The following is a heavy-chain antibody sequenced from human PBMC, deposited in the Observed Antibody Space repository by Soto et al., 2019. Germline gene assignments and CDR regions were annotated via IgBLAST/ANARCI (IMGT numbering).Heavy chain of an antibody. V-gene: IGHV3-11*06. J-gene: IGHJ5*02. CDR3: ARARILDYDSRGYFDWFDP. Sequence: PVGSLRLSCAASGFNFGDFYMSWIRQAPGKGLEWLSDISSGGGSTNYADSVRGRFTITRDNAKNSLYLQMNSLGAEDTAVYYCARARILDYDSRGYFDWFDPWGQGTQVTVSS. CDR2: ISSGGGST. D-gene: IGHD3-22*01. CDR1: GFNFGDFY.